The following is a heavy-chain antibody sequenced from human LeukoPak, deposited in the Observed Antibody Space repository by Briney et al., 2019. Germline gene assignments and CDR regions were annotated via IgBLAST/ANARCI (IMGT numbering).Heavy chain of an antibody. CDR1: GFTFVNYG. CDR2: ISYNGNK. J-gene: IGHJ4*02. Sequence: GRSLRLSCAASGFTFVNYGFHWVRQAPGKALEWVAFISYNGNKKYGDSVKGRFTISRDNSKNTLYLQMYSLRAEDTAVYYCAKLYYDSSLSDYWGQGTLVTVSS. D-gene: IGHD3-22*01. V-gene: IGHV3-30*18. CDR3: AKLYYDSSLSDY.